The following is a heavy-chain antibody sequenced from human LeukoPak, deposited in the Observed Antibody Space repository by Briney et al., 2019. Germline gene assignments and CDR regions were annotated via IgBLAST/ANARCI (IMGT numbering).Heavy chain of an antibody. CDR3: ARDLRLGGWNDGSSDAFDI. V-gene: IGHV1-69*13. Sequence: SVKVSCKASGGTFSSYAISWVRQAPGQGLKWMGGIIPIFGTANYAQKFQGRVTITADESTSTAYMELSSLRSEDTAVYYCARDLRLGGWNDGSSDAFDIWGQGTMVTVSS. D-gene: IGHD1-1*01. CDR1: GGTFSSYA. J-gene: IGHJ3*02. CDR2: IIPIFGTA.